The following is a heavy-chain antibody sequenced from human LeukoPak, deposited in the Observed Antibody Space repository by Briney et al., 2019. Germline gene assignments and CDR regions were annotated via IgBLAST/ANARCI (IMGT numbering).Heavy chain of an antibody. D-gene: IGHD5-18*01. CDR2: ISWNSGSI. Sequence: GGSLRLSCAASGFTFDDYAMHWVRQAPGKGLEWVSGISWNSGSIDYADSVKGRFTISRDNAENSLYLQMSSLRAEDTALYFCARGAEVQLWSYYFDYWGQGTLVTVSS. J-gene: IGHJ4*02. CDR3: ARGAEVQLWSYYFDY. CDR1: GFTFDDYA. V-gene: IGHV3-9*01.